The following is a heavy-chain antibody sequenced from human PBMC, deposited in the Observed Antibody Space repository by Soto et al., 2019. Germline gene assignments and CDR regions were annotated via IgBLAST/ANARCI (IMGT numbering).Heavy chain of an antibody. Sequence: PVGSLRLSCAASGFSFGNYVMNWVRQAPGKGLEWVSGISDSGGSSSSADSVKGRFTVSRDNSKNTLYLQMDSPTGDDTAVYYCTKGGDSWSGYAQHWGQGALVTVSS. CDR3: TKGGDSWSGYAQH. CDR2: ISDSGGSS. V-gene: IGHV3-23*01. D-gene: IGHD3-3*01. J-gene: IGHJ1*01. CDR1: GFSFGNYV.